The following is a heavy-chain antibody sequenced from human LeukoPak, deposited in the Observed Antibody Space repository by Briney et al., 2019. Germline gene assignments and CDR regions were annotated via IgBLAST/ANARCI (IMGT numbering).Heavy chain of an antibody. CDR1: GFTFSSYS. J-gene: IGHJ6*02. Sequence: GGSLRLSCAASGFTFSSYSMNWVRQAPGKGLEWVSSISSSSSYIYYADSVKGRFTISRDNAKNSLYLQMNSLRAEDTAVYYCAREPTSRDGYKSYGMDVWGQGTTVTVSS. CDR3: AREPTSRDGYKSYGMDV. V-gene: IGHV3-21*01. CDR2: ISSSSSYI. D-gene: IGHD5-24*01.